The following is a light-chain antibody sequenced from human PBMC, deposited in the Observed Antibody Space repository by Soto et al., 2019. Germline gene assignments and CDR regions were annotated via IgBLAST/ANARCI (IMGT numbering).Light chain of an antibody. CDR1: QSVSSS. V-gene: IGKV3-11*01. Sequence: EIVLTQSPATLSSSPGERATLSCRASQSVSSSLVWYQQKPGQAPRLLIYDASNRATGIPARFSGSGSGTDFTLTISSLEPEDFAVYYCQQRGNWPKTFGQGTKVDIK. CDR2: DAS. CDR3: QQRGNWPKT. J-gene: IGKJ1*01.